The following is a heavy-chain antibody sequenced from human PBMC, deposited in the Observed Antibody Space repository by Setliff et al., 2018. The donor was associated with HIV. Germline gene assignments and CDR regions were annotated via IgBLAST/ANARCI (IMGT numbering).Heavy chain of an antibody. CDR3: ARLNQQWLVRDSGSNWFDP. CDR1: GGSISSHY. V-gene: IGHV4-59*08. J-gene: IGHJ5*02. CDR2: IHYSGST. Sequence: SETLSLTCTVSGGSISSHYWIWIRQPPGKGLEWIGYIHYSGSTNYNPSLKSRVTMSVDTSKNRFSLKLNSVTAADTAVYYCARLNQQWLVRDSGSNWFDPWGQGILVTVSS. D-gene: IGHD6-19*01.